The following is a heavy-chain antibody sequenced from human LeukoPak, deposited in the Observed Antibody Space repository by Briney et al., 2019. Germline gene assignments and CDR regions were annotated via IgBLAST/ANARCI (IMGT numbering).Heavy chain of an antibody. CDR2: ISYGGST. CDR1: GGSIISSGYY. Sequence: SETLSVTCTVSGGSIISSGYYWAWIRRPPGRGLEWIGSISYGGSTYYTPSLKSRVTISLDTSKNQFSLRLSSVTAADTAVYYCSKETRSSSDYWGQGTLVTVSS. J-gene: IGHJ4*02. D-gene: IGHD6-13*01. CDR3: SKETRSSSDY. V-gene: IGHV4-39*07.